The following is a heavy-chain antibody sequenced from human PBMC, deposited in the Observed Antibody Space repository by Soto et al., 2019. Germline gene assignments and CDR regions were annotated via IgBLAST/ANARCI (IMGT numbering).Heavy chain of an antibody. D-gene: IGHD1-26*01. CDR1: GFTFSTYT. Sequence: GGSLRLSCASSGFTFSTYTMNWVRQAPGKGLEWVSSINGRGNYIYYAESVKGRFTISRDNAKNSQYLQMDRLRAEGTALYYCVREDGKVGTNSAFDYWGLGALVTVS. CDR3: VREDGKVGTNSAFDY. CDR2: INGRGNYI. V-gene: IGHV3-21*01. J-gene: IGHJ4*02.